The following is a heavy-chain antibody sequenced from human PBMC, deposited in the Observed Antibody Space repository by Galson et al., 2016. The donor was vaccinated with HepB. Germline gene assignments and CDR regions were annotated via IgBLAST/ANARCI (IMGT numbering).Heavy chain of an antibody. CDR2: IYWDDDK. Sequence: PALVKPTQTLTLTCTFSGFSLSVSGVGVGWFRQPPGKALEWLALIYWDDDKRYSPSQKSRLTITKDTSKNQVVLTMTNMDPVDTATYFCARSATTGYNYKGLDYWGQGTLVTVSS. V-gene: IGHV2-5*02. J-gene: IGHJ4*02. D-gene: IGHD5-24*01. CDR3: ARSATTGYNYKGLDY. CDR1: GFSLSVSGVG.